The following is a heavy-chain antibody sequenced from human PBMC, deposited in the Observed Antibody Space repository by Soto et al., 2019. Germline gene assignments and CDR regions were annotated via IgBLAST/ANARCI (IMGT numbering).Heavy chain of an antibody. J-gene: IGHJ4*02. CDR1: GASVSSHH. V-gene: IGHV4-59*08. D-gene: IGHD6-19*01. CDR2: DYSDSA. CDR3: AAYRSGEGGRGY. Sequence: QVQLQESGPGVVKPSETLSLTCTVSGASVSSHHWTWIRQPPGKGLEWIGDYSDSASYSPSLKSRVTTSADTSKNQFSLNLSCVTAADTAVYYSAAYRSGEGGRGYWGQGTLVTVSS.